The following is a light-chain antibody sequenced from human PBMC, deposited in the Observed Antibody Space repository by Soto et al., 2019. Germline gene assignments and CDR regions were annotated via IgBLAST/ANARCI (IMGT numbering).Light chain of an antibody. CDR3: ESWDESLSGHFV. V-gene: IGLV1-44*01. J-gene: IGLJ1*01. CDR1: NSNIGSNN. CDR2: SSN. Sequence: QSVLAQPPSASGTPGQRVTVSCSGSNSNIGSNNVNWYQQLPGAAPKLLIYSSNQRPSGVPVRFSASKSGTSASLAISGLQSEDEADYYCESWDESLSGHFVFGTGTKVTVL.